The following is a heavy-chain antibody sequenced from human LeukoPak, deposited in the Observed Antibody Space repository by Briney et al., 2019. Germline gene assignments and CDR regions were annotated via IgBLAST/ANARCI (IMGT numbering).Heavy chain of an antibody. CDR3: ARGYRGVLDY. V-gene: IGHV4-34*01. J-gene: IGHJ4*02. CDR1: GGSFSGYY. Sequence: PSETLSLTCAVYGGSFSGYYWSWIRQPPGKGLEWIGEINHSGITNYNPSLKSRVTISVDTSKTQFSLKLSSVTAADTALCYCARGYRGVLDYWGQGTLVTVSS. CDR2: INHSGIT. D-gene: IGHD1-26*01.